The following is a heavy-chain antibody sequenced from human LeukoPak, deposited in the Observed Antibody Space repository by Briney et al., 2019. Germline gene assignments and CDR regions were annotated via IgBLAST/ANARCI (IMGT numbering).Heavy chain of an antibody. J-gene: IGHJ4*02. CDR2: IYSGGST. CDR1: GFTVSSNY. V-gene: IGHV3-53*01. Sequence: PGGSLRLSCAASGFTVSSNYMSWVRQAPGKGLEWVSVIYSGGSTYYADSVKGRFTISRDNSKNTLYLQMNSLRAEDTAVYYSARELLHYYGSGSYFYYFDYWGQGTLVTVSS. CDR3: ARELLHYYGSGSYFYYFDY. D-gene: IGHD3-10*01.